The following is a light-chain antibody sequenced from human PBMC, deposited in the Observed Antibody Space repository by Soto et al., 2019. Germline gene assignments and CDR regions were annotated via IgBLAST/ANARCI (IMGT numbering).Light chain of an antibody. Sequence: QSALTQPASVSGSPGQSITISCTGTSSDVGSYNLVSWYQQHPGKDPKLMIYEVSKRPSGVSNRFSGSKSGNTASLTISGLQAEDEADYYCCSYAGSSPPVVFGGGNKVTVL. CDR2: EVS. CDR3: CSYAGSSPPVV. V-gene: IGLV2-23*02. J-gene: IGLJ2*01. CDR1: SSDVGSYNL.